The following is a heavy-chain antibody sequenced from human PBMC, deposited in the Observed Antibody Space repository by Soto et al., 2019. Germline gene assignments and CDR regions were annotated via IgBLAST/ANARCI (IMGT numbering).Heavy chain of an antibody. CDR2: ITATGDRT. Sequence: GGTLRLSCADSGFRFSSYSMSWVRQTPGKGLEWVAAITATGDRTYYADSVTGRFTISRDNSKKTHYLQMTSLRAEDTAMYYCATMNGYFEYWGQGTPVTVSS. J-gene: IGHJ4*02. CDR1: GFRFSSYS. CDR3: ATMNGYFEY. V-gene: IGHV3-23*01. D-gene: IGHD3-22*01.